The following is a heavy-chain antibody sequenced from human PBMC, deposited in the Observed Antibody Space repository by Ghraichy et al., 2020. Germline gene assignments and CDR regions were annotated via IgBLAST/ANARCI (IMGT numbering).Heavy chain of an antibody. CDR3: ARVHIVVVPAAILPLYYFDY. CDR2: IYYSGST. V-gene: IGHV4-61*01. CDR1: GGSVSSGSYY. Sequence: SETLSLTCTVSGGSVSSGSYYWSWIRQPPGKGLEWIGYIYYSGSTNYNPSLKSRVTISVDTSKNQFSLKLSSVTAADTAGYYFARVHIVVVPAAILPLYYFDYWGQGTLVTVSS. D-gene: IGHD2-2*02. J-gene: IGHJ4*02.